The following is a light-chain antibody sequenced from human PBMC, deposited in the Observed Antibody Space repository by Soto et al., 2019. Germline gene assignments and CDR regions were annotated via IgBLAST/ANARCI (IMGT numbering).Light chain of an antibody. Sequence: QSVLTQPPSVSGAPGQKITISCTGSSSNIRAGYDVHWYRQFPGAAPKLLISGDNNRPSGVPDRFSGSKSGTSASLAITGLQAEDEADYYCQSYDSSLSRVFGTGTKVTVL. J-gene: IGLJ1*01. CDR3: QSYDSSLSRV. V-gene: IGLV1-40*01. CDR2: GDN. CDR1: SSNIRAGYD.